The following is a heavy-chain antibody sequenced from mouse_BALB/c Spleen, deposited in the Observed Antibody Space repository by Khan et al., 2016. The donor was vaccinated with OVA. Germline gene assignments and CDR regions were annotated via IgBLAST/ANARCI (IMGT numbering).Heavy chain of an antibody. V-gene: IGHV9-3-1*01. Sequence: QIQFVQSGPELKKPGETVKISCKASGYTFTNYGMNWVKQSPGKALKWMVWINTYTGEPTYADDFKGRFAFSLETSASTSYLQINILKNEDTATYSGARHPYSTYTLTHWGQGTTVTVSS. D-gene: IGHD2-10*01. CDR2: INTYTGEP. CDR1: GYTFTNYG. CDR3: ARHPYSTYTLTH. J-gene: IGHJ4*01.